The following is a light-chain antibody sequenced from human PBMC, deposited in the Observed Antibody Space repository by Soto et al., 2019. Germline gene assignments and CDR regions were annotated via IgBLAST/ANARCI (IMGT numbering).Light chain of an antibody. CDR2: DAS. Sequence: EIVLTQSPSTLSLSPGERVTLSCRASLSITNNYLAWYQQKPGQAPRLLLYDASNRATGIPDRFSGSGSGTDFSLTISRLEPEDFAVYYCQQYGSSVWTFGQGTKVEIK. CDR1: LSITNNY. CDR3: QQYGSSVWT. J-gene: IGKJ1*01. V-gene: IGKV3-20*01.